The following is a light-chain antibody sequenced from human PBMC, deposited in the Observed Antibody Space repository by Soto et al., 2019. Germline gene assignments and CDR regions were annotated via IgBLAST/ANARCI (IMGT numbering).Light chain of an antibody. CDR2: NTN. CDR3: VLYVGSGSHRV. Sequence: QTVVTQEPSFSVSPGGTVTLTCGLTSGSVSTRNYPSWYQQIPGQAPRTLIYNTNTRSSGVPDRFSGSILGNKAALTITGAQAEDEADYYCVLYVGSGSHRVFGGGTKLTVL. CDR1: SGSVSTRNY. J-gene: IGLJ3*02. V-gene: IGLV8-61*01.